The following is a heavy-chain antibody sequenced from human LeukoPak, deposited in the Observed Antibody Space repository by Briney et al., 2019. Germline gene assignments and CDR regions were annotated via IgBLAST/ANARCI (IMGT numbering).Heavy chain of an antibody. CDR3: ARVSYSGYDSLGGYFDY. D-gene: IGHD5-12*01. J-gene: IGHJ4*02. V-gene: IGHV1-18*01. CDR1: GYTFTSYG. Sequence: ASVKVSCKASGYTFTSYGISWVRQAPGQGLEWMGWISAYNGNTNYAQKLQGRVTMTTDTSTSTAYMELSSLRSEDTAVYYCARVSYSGYDSLGGYFDYWGQGTLVTVSS. CDR2: ISAYNGNT.